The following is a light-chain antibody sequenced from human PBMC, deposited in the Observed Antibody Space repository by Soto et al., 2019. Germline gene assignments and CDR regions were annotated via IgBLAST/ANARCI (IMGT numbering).Light chain of an antibody. J-gene: IGLJ1*01. CDR2: GNT. Sequence: ELTQPPSVSGAPGQRVIISCTGGSSKIGADYEVHWYQQLPGTPPKLLIYGNTNRPSGVPDRFSGSKSGSSASLAITGLQAEDEAEYYCQSYDNPRTGCVFGTGTKLTVL. CDR3: QSYDNPRTGCV. V-gene: IGLV1-40*01. CDR1: SSKIGADYE.